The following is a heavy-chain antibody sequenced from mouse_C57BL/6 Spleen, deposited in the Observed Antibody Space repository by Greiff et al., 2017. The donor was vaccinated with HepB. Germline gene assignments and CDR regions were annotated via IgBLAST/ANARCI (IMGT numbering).Heavy chain of an antibody. Sequence: QVQLQQPGAELVMPGASVKLSCKASGYTFTSYWMHWVKQRPGQGLEWIGEIDPSDSYTNYNQKFKGKSTLTVDKSSSTAYMQLSSRTSEDSAVYYGARGGYSNSFDYWGQGTTLTVSS. V-gene: IGHV1-69*01. D-gene: IGHD2-5*01. CDR3: ARGGYSNSFDY. CDR2: IDPSDSYT. J-gene: IGHJ2*01. CDR1: GYTFTSYW.